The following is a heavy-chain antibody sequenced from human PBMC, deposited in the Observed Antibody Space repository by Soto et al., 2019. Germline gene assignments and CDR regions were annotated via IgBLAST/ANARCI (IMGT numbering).Heavy chain of an antibody. CDR2: IYYSGST. V-gene: IGHV4-39*01. Sequence: PSETLSLTCTVSGGSISSSSYYWGWIRQPPGKGLEWIGSIYYSGSTYYNPSLKSRVTISVDTSKNQFSLKLSSVTAADTAVYYCAGHGPYCGGDCYSHDFDYWGQGTLVTVSS. D-gene: IGHD2-21*02. CDR3: AGHGPYCGGDCYSHDFDY. J-gene: IGHJ4*02. CDR1: GGSISSSSYY.